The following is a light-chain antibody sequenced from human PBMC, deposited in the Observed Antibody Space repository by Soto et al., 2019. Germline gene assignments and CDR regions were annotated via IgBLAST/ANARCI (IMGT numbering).Light chain of an antibody. V-gene: IGKV1-39*01. CDR1: QSIVTY. Sequence: DIQITQSPSSLSSSVGDRVTITCLASQSIVTYLNWYLQKPGKAPKLLIYAASNLQSGVPSRFSGSGSGTDFTLTISSLQTEDFATYFCQQSYSTPPWTFGQGTKVDIK. CDR3: QQSYSTPPWT. J-gene: IGKJ1*01. CDR2: AAS.